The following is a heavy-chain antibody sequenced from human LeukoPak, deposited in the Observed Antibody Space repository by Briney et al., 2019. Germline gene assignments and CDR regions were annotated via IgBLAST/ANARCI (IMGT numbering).Heavy chain of an antibody. CDR1: GFTFSSYA. D-gene: IGHD4-17*01. Sequence: GGSLRLSCAASGFTFSSYAMSWVRQAPGKGLEWVSSISGSDGTTYYADSVKGRFTISRDNSKNTLYLQMNSLRAEDTAVYYCAKDSGVTTYDYWGQGTLVTVSS. V-gene: IGHV3-23*01. CDR3: AKDSGVTTYDY. CDR2: ISGSDGTT. J-gene: IGHJ4*02.